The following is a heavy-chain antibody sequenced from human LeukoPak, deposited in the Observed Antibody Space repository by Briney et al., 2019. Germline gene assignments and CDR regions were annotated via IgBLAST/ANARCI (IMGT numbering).Heavy chain of an antibody. J-gene: IGHJ6*02. D-gene: IGHD2-8*01. Sequence: GGSLRLSCAASGFTFSSYSMNWVRQAPGKGLEWLSYISNSGDTVFYADSVKGRFTVSRDNAKRSLYLQIESLRDDDTAVYHCALGTINKDFYFGMDVWGQGTTVTVSS. CDR2: ISNSGDTV. CDR3: ALGTINKDFYFGMDV. V-gene: IGHV3-48*02. CDR1: GFTFSSYS.